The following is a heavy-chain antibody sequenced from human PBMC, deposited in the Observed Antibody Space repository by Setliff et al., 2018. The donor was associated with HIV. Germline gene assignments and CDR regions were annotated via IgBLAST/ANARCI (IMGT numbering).Heavy chain of an antibody. J-gene: IGHJ4*02. Sequence: GASVKVSCKASGGTFSSYAISWVRQAPGQGLEWMGGIIPILGIENYAQKFQGRVTITADESTSTAYMELSSLRSEDTAVYYCARVEGATATLTDWGQGTLVTVSS. D-gene: IGHD1-26*01. V-gene: IGHV1-69*10. CDR3: ARVEGATATLTD. CDR2: IIPILGIE. CDR1: GGTFSSYA.